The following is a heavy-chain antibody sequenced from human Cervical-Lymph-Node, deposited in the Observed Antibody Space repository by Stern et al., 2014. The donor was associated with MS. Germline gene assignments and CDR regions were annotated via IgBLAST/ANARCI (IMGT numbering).Heavy chain of an antibody. V-gene: IGHV1-46*01. Sequence: QVQLVQSGAEVKQPGASVKVSCKASGYTFTRFYIHWVRQAPGQGPEWMGTINPRTGTTRDAQRFQDRVTMTRDTSKSTVHMELSSVRSDDSAVYYCARDTMTWGQGTLVTVSS. CDR2: INPRTGTT. CDR1: GYTFTRFY. D-gene: IGHD4-17*01. CDR3: ARDTMT. J-gene: IGHJ4*02.